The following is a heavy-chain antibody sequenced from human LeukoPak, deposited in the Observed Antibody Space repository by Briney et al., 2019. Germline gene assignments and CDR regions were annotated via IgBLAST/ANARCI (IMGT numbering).Heavy chain of an antibody. CDR1: GGSISNYY. V-gene: IGHV4-59*01. CDR3: ARYDFNKFFDY. D-gene: IGHD3-3*01. Sequence: SETLSLTCTVSGGSISNYYWSWIRQPPGKGLEWIGYIYYSGSTNYNPSLKSRVTMSVDTSKNQFSLKLSSVTAADTAVYYRARYDFNKFFDYWGQGTLVTVSS. CDR2: IYYSGST. J-gene: IGHJ4*02.